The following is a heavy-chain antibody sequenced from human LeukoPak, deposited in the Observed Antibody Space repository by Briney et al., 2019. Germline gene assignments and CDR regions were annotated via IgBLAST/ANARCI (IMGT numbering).Heavy chain of an antibody. J-gene: IGHJ4*02. Sequence: SETLSLTCTASGGSIGSYYWNWIRQAPGKGLEWIGYIHYSGSTNHNSALKSRVTISVDTSKNQYSLKLSSVTAADTAVYYCARDGVAGGFDYWGQGTLVTVS. D-gene: IGHD6-19*01. CDR2: IHYSGST. V-gene: IGHV4-59*01. CDR3: ARDGVAGGFDY. CDR1: GGSIGSYY.